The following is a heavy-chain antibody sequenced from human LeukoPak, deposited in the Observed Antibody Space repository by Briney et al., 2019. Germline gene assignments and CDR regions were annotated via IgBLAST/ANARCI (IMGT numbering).Heavy chain of an antibody. CDR2: IYTSGST. CDR1: GGSISSYY. D-gene: IGHD5-18*01. Sequence: PSETLSLTRTVSGGSISSYYWSWIRQPAGKGLEWIGRIYTSGSTNYNPSLKSRVTMSVDTSKNQFSLKLSSVTAADTAVYYCARDRGYSYARGRDYYYMDVWGKGTTVTVSS. J-gene: IGHJ6*03. V-gene: IGHV4-4*07. CDR3: ARDRGYSYARGRDYYYMDV.